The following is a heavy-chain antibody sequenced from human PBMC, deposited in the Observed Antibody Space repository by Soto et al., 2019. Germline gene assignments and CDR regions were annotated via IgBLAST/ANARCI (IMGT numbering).Heavy chain of an antibody. CDR2: IYYSGTT. Sequence: QVQLQESGPGLVKPSQTLSLTCTVSGGSISSGGYYWTWIRQHPGKGLEWIGYIYYSGTTYYNPSLKSRLTISQDTSTNQFSLKLSSVTAADTAVYYCARDGYSLLRGGFDPWGQGTLVTVSS. CDR1: GGSISSGGYY. V-gene: IGHV4-31*03. CDR3: ARDGYSLLRGGFDP. D-gene: IGHD5-12*01. J-gene: IGHJ5*02.